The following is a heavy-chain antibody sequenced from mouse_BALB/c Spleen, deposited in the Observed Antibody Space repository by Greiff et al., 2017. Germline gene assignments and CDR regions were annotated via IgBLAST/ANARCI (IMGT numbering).Heavy chain of an antibody. Sequence: QVQLQQSGAELVRPGTSVTVSCKASGYAFTNYLIEWVKQRPGQGLEWIGVINPGSGGTNYNEKFKGKATLTADKSSSTAYMQLSSLTSDDSAVYFCAREEDYFDYWGQGTTLTVSS. CDR2: INPGSGGT. CDR1: GYAFTNYL. V-gene: IGHV1-54*03. CDR3: AREEDYFDY. J-gene: IGHJ2*01.